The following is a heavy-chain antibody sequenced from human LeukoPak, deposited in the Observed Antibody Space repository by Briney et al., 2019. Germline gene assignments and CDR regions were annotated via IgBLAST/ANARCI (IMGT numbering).Heavy chain of an antibody. CDR1: GHSFTSYW. CDR2: INPNSGGT. V-gene: IGHV1-2*02. Sequence: GGSLRLSCKGSGHSFTSYWIGWVRQAPGQGLEWMGWINPNSGGTNYAQKFQGRVTMTRDTSISTAYMELSRLRSDDTAVYYCARGDYWGQGTLVTVSS. CDR3: ARGDY. J-gene: IGHJ4*02.